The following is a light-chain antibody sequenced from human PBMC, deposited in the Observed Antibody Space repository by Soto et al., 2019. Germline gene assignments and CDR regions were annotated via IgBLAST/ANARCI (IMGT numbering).Light chain of an antibody. CDR2: GAS. J-gene: IGKJ1*01. V-gene: IGKV3-20*01. Sequence: EIVLTQSPGTLSLSPGERTTLSCRASQSITSSHLAWYQQRPGQAPRLLIYGASTRATGTPDGFNGGGYGTDFNLTITRLEPEDFAVYYCQQYGRSPKMFGQGTKVDIK. CDR1: QSITSSH. CDR3: QQYGRSPKM.